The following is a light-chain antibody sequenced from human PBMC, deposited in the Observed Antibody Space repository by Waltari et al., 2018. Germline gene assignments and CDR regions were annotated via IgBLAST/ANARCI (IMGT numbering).Light chain of an antibody. CDR1: QNIRTY. Sequence: DIQMTQSPSSLSASIGDPLTVTCRASQNIRTYLNWYQQKPAKAPKLLLFGASTLPRGVPSRFSGSASGTEFTLTVTNLQPDDFATYFCQQSFSSPWTFGQGTTV. CDR2: GAS. V-gene: IGKV1-39*01. CDR3: QQSFSSPWT. J-gene: IGKJ1*01.